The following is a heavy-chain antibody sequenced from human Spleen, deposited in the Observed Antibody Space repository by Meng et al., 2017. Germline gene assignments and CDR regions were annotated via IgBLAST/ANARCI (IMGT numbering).Heavy chain of an antibody. CDR3: ARGPTTMAHDFDY. D-gene: IGHD4-11*01. CDR1: GGSFSDYS. J-gene: IGHJ4*02. Sequence: QGQLQKVGAGLLRPSGTLSLPSFVSGGSFSDYSWSWIRQPPGKGLEWIGEINHSGSTNYNPSLESRATISVDTSQNNLSLKLSSVTAADSAVYYCARGPTTMAHDFDYWGQGTLVTVSS. CDR2: INHSGST. V-gene: IGHV4-34*01.